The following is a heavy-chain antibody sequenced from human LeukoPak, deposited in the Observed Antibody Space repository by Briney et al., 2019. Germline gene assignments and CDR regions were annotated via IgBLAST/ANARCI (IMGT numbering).Heavy chain of an antibody. V-gene: IGHV4-4*02. J-gene: IGHJ4*02. D-gene: IGHD6-13*01. Sequence: SGTLSLTCAVSGGSISGGKWWSWVRQPPGKGLEWIGEISHSGNPNYNPSLKSRLTISVDKAKNQFSLNLNSVTAADTAAYYCAGDAAAGYSLAYWGQGTLVTVSS. CDR1: GGSISGGKW. CDR3: AGDAAAGYSLAY. CDR2: ISHSGNP.